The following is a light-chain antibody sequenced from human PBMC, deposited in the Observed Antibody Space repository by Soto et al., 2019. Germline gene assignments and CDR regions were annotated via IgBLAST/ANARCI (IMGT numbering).Light chain of an antibody. J-gene: IGLJ3*02. Sequence: QSALTQPASVSGSPGQSVTISCTGTSSDVGAYNYVSWFQQHPGKAPKLLIYAVSYRPSGLSDRFSGSKSGNTASLTISGLQAEGQADYFFSSFSRSLPWVFGGGTKLTVL. CDR1: SSDVGAYNY. CDR2: AVS. CDR3: SSFSRSLPWV. V-gene: IGLV2-14*01.